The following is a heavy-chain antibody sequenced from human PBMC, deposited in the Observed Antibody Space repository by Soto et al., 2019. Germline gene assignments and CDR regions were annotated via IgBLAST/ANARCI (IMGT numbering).Heavy chain of an antibody. V-gene: IGHV3-7*01. CDR1: GFTVSSYW. CDR3: ARGAIVVENNYDFYGMDV. D-gene: IGHD2-2*01. J-gene: IGHJ6*02. Sequence: GGSLRLSCAASGFTVSSYWMSWVRQAPGKGLEWVANIKEDGSEKYYVDSVKGRFTISRDNAKKSLYLQMNSLRADDTAVYYCARGAIVVENNYDFYGMDVWGQGTTVTVSS. CDR2: IKEDGSEK.